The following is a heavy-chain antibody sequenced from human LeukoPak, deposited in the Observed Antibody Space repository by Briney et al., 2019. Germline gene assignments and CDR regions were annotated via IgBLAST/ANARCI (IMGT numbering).Heavy chain of an antibody. CDR1: GFTFDYYG. J-gene: IGHJ4*02. CDR2: INWNGGST. CDR3: ARDDYGSGSMNHIDY. V-gene: IGHV3-20*04. D-gene: IGHD3-10*01. Sequence: RPGRSLRLSCAASGFTFDYYGMSWVRQAPGKGLEWVSGINWNGGSTGYADSVKGRFSISRDNAKNSLYLQMNSLRAEDTDLYYCARDDYGSGSMNHIDYWGQGTLVTVSS.